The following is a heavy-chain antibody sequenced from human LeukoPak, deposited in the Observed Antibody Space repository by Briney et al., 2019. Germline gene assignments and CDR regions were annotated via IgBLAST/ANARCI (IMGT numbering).Heavy chain of an antibody. J-gene: IGHJ4*02. CDR1: GFNFSTYE. CDR3: ARDKALNS. V-gene: IGHV3-48*03. Sequence: GGSLRLSCAGSGFNFSTYEMNWVRQAPGKGLEWLSYISSRGSSIYCADSVKGRFTISRDNAKNSLYLQMNSLRAEDTAVYFCARDKALNSWGQGTLVTVSS. CDR2: ISSRGSSI.